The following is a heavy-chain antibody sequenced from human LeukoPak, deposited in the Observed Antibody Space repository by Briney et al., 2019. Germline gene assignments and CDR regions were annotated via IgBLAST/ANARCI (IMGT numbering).Heavy chain of an antibody. V-gene: IGHV1-8*01. CDR1: GYTFTSYD. Sequence: GASVKVSCKASGYTFTSYDINWVRQATGQGLEWMGWMNPNSGNTGYAQKFQGRVTMTRNTPISTAYMELSSLRSEDTAVYYCARGQKGRRVNTLYYFDYWGQGTLVAVSS. J-gene: IGHJ4*02. CDR2: MNPNSGNT. D-gene: IGHD3-22*01. CDR3: ARGQKGRRVNTLYYFDY.